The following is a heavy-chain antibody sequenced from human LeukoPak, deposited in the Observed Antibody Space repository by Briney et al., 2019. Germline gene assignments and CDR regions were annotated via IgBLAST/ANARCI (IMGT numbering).Heavy chain of an antibody. CDR1: GFTFDDYA. V-gene: IGHV3-23*01. D-gene: IGHD6-13*01. CDR2: ISWNSGST. J-gene: IGHJ4*02. CDR3: AKDRYSSKIFDY. Sequence: GGSLRLSCAASGFTFDDYALHWVRQSPGKGLEWVSGISWNSGSTYYADSVKGRFTISRDNSKNTLYLQMNSLRAEDTAVYYCAKDRYSSKIFDYWGQGTLVTVSS.